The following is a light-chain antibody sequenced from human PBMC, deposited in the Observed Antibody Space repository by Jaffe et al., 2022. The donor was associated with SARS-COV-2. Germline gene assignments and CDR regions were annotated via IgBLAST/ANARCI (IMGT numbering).Light chain of an antibody. CDR3: SSYTSSTSLV. V-gene: IGLV2-14*03. J-gene: IGLJ2*01. CDR2: DVS. CDR1: NSDIGNYDF. Sequence: QSALTQPASVSGSPGQSITISCTGTNSDIGNYDFVSWYRQHPGKAPKLLIYDVSVRPSEVSNRFSGSKSGNTASLTISGLQTEDEADYYCSSYTSSTSLVFGGGTKLTVL.